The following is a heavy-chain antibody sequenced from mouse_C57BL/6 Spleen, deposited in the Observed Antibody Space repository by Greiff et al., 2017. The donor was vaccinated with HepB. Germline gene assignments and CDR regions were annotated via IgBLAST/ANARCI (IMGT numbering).Heavy chain of an antibody. CDR3: ARGRSDAMYN. V-gene: IGHV1-55*01. Sequence: QVQLQQPGAELVKPGASVKMSCKASGYNFTSYWITWVKHRPGQGLEWIGAIYPGSGSTNYNEKLKRKATLTVETSSSTAYMQLRSLTSEDSAVYYCARGRSDAMYNWGQGTSVTVSS. CDR2: IYPGSGST. CDR1: GYNFTSYW. J-gene: IGHJ4*01.